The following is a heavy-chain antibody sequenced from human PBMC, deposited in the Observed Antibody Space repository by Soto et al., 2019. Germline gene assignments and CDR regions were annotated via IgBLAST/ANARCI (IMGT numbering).Heavy chain of an antibody. D-gene: IGHD7-27*01. Sequence: TGGSLRLSCAASGFTFSSYGMHWVRQAPGKGLEWVAVIWYDGSNKYYADSVKGRFTISRDNSKNTLYLQMNSLRAEDTAVYYCARDRRDGDYYYGMDVWGQGTTVTVSS. V-gene: IGHV3-33*01. CDR1: GFTFSSYG. CDR3: ARDRRDGDYYYGMDV. CDR2: IWYDGSNK. J-gene: IGHJ6*02.